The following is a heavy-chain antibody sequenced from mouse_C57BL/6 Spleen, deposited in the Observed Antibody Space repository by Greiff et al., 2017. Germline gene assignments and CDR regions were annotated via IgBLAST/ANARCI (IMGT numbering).Heavy chain of an antibody. CDR1: GYAFSSSW. CDR2: IYPGDGDT. V-gene: IGHV1-82*01. J-gene: IGHJ1*03. D-gene: IGHD1-3*01. CDR3: ANSGPWYFDV. Sequence: QVQLQQSGPELVKPGASVKISCKASGYAFSSSWMNWVKQRPGKGLEWIGRIYPGDGDTNYNGKFKGKATLTADKSSSTAYMQLSSLTSEDSAVYFCANSGPWYFDVWGTGTTVTVSS.